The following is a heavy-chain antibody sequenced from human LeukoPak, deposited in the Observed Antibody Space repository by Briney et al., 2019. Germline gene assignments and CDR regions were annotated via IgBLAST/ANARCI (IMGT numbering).Heavy chain of an antibody. Sequence: SETLSLACTVSGGSISSGSYYWSWIRQPAGKGLEWIGRIYSSGGTYYNPSLKSRVTISVDTSKNQFSLKLSSVTAAETAVYYCAREAYYYDSSGYWDAFDIWGQGTMVTVSS. D-gene: IGHD3-22*01. CDR1: GGSISSGSYY. J-gene: IGHJ3*02. CDR3: AREAYYYDSSGYWDAFDI. CDR2: IYSSGGT. V-gene: IGHV4-61*02.